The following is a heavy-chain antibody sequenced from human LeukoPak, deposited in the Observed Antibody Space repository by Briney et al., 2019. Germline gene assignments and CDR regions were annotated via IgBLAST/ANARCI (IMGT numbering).Heavy chain of an antibody. CDR2: IYYSGST. J-gene: IGHJ4*02. V-gene: IGHV4-39*07. D-gene: IGHD3-10*01. CDR1: GGSISSNSYY. Sequence: SETLSLTCAVSGGSISSNSYYWGWIRQPPGKGLEWIGSIYYSGSTYYNPSLKSRVTISVDTSKNQFSLKLSSVTAADTAVYYCARGLHAMVRGVITNWGQGTLVTVSS. CDR3: ARGLHAMVRGVITN.